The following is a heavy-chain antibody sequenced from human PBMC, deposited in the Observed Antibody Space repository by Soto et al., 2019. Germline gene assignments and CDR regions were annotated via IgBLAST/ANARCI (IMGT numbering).Heavy chain of an antibody. CDR2: IYYSGST. J-gene: IGHJ6*02. D-gene: IGHD1-7*01. CDR3: VRDRLNYLSTGDKHYGMDV. Sequence: NPSETLSLTCTVSGGSISSGGYYWTWIRQHPGKCLEWIGYIYYSGSTYYNPSLAPRVTILVDKANNRFSLSVRSLTAADTAIYFCVRDRLNYLSTGDKHYGMDVWGPGATVTVYS. CDR1: GGSISSGGYY. V-gene: IGHV4-31*09.